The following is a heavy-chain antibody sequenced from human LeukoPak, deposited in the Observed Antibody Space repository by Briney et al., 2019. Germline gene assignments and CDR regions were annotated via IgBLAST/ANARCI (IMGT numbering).Heavy chain of an antibody. D-gene: IGHD2-15*01. CDR1: GYTFTGYY. V-gene: IGHV1-2*02. CDR2: INPNSGGT. J-gene: IGHJ4*02. CDR3: ARATELYYGGIVVVVAAPYFDY. Sequence: ASVKVSCKASGYTFTGYYMHWVRQAPGQGLEWMGWINPNSGGTNYAQKFQDRVTMTRDTSISTAYMELSRLRSDDTAVYYCARATELYYGGIVVVVAAPYFDYWGQGTLVTVSS.